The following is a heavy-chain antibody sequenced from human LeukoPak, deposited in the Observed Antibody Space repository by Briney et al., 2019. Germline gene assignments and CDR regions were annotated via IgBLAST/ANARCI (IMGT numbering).Heavy chain of an antibody. V-gene: IGHV3-11*04. Sequence: GGSLRLSCAASGFTFSDYYMSWIRQAPGKGLEWVSYISSSGSTIYYADSVKGRFTISRDNAKNSLYLQMNSLRAEDTAVYYCAREDIVVVVAATEEIYYFDYWGQGTLVTVSS. J-gene: IGHJ4*02. CDR2: ISSSGSTI. D-gene: IGHD2-15*01. CDR3: AREDIVVVVAATEEIYYFDY. CDR1: GFTFSDYY.